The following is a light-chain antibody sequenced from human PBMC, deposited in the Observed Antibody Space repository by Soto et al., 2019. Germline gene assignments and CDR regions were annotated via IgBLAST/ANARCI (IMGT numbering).Light chain of an antibody. V-gene: IGLV1-44*01. CDR1: SSNIGNNT. J-gene: IGLJ2*01. CDR2: SNN. CDR3: ATWDDSLNGFVI. Sequence: QSVLTQPPSVSGTPGQSVTISCSGSSSNIGNNTVNWYQQLPGTAPKLLICSNNQRPSGVPDRFSGSKSGTSASLAISGLQSEDEADYYCATWDDSLNGFVIFGGGTKLTVL.